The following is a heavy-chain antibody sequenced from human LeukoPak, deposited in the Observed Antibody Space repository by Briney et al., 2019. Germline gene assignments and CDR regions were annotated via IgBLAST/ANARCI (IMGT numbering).Heavy chain of an antibody. CDR3: ARRRYYDSSGYYIFDY. V-gene: IGHV5-51*01. D-gene: IGHD3-22*01. J-gene: IGHJ4*02. CDR2: IYPGDSDT. CDR1: GYSFTSYW. Sequence: VESLKISCKGSGYSFTSYWIGWVRQMPGKGLEWMGIIYPGDSDTRYSPPFQGQVTISADKSISTAYLQWSSLKASDTAMYYCARRRYYDSSGYYIFDYWGQGTLVTVSS.